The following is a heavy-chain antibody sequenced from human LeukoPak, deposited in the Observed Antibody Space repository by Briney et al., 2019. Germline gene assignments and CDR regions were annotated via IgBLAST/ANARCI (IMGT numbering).Heavy chain of an antibody. Sequence: ASVKVSCKASGYTFTSYYMHWVRQAPGQGLEWMGIINPSGGSTSYAQKFQGRVTMTRDTSTSTVYMELSSLRSEDTAVYYCARELMPSAMTSYGMDVWGQGTTVTVSS. D-gene: IGHD2-2*01. J-gene: IGHJ6*02. CDR3: ARELMPSAMTSYGMDV. CDR1: GYTFTSYY. V-gene: IGHV1-46*01. CDR2: INPSGGST.